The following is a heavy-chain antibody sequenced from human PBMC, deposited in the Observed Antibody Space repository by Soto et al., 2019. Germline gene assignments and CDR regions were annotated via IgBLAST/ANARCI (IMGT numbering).Heavy chain of an antibody. CDR2: IYYSGST. V-gene: IGHV4-59*01. D-gene: IGHD6-13*01. CDR3: ARGRSSSWYGALGY. J-gene: IGHJ4*02. CDR1: GGSISSYY. Sequence: QVQLQESGPGLVKPSETLSLTCTVSGGSISSYYWSWIRQPPGKGLEWIGYIYYSGSTNYNPSLKSRVTLSVAPSKTQFSLTLSSVTAADPAVYYCARGRSSSWYGALGYWGQGTLVTVSS.